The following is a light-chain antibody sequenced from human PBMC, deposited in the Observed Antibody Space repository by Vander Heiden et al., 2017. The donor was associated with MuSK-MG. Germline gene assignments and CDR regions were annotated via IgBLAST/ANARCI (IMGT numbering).Light chain of an antibody. J-gene: IGLJ6*01. V-gene: IGLV2-14*03. CDR1: SLDIGKFDY. Sequence: QSGLTQSAPVSGSPGQSITLFCTGTSLDIGKFDYVSWYQHHPGKALKLLIYHKNYRPSGVSDRFSGSKSANTASLTISGLRAEDEATYYCSSYSVSGALLFGGGTKVAV. CDR2: HKN. CDR3: SSYSVSGALL.